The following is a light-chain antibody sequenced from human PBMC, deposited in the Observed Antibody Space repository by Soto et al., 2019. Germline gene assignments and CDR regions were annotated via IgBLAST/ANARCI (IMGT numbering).Light chain of an antibody. V-gene: IGKV3D-15*01. CDR3: QQYNNWPPIT. J-gene: IGKJ5*01. Sequence: EIVLTQSPGTPSFSPGERATLFCRASQSVSSSSVAWYQQKPGQAPKLVIFAASIRASDIPDRFSGGGSGTEFTLTISSLQSEDFGLYYCQQYNNWPPITFGQGTRLEIK. CDR2: AAS. CDR1: QSVSSS.